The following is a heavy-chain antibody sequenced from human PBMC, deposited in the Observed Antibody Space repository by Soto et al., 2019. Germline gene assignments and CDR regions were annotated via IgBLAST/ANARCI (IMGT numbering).Heavy chain of an antibody. D-gene: IGHD6-13*01. CDR3: ARIAASGRGWDV. CDR1: GFTFSSYW. J-gene: IGHJ6*02. V-gene: IGHV3-7*01. Sequence: EVQLVESGGGLVQPGGSLRLSCVDSGFTFSSYWMSWVRQAPVKGLEWVGNIKQDGSEENYGDSGKGRLTMYRENAKNSMYLQMNSLRAEDTAVYYCARIAASGRGWDVWGQGTTVVVSS. CDR2: IKQDGSEE.